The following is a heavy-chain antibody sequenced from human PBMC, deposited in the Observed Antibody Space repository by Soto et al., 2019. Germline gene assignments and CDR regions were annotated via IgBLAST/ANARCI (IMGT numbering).Heavy chain of an antibody. Sequence: GGSLRLSCAASGLTFSNYAMSWVRQAPGKGLEWVSFISASGSGTYYADSVKGRFTISRDNSKNTLYLQMNSLRAEDTAVYYCAKDPFGSPLSPFDYWGQGTLVTVSS. V-gene: IGHV3-23*01. CDR2: ISASGSGT. CDR1: GLTFSNYA. J-gene: IGHJ4*02. D-gene: IGHD3-10*01. CDR3: AKDPFGSPLSPFDY.